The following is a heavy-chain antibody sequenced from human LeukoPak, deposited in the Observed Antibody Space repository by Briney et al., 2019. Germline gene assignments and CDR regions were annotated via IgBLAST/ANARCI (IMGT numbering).Heavy chain of an antibody. CDR3: ARDRYYYDSSGYYSGDYYYGMDV. J-gene: IGHJ6*02. D-gene: IGHD3-22*01. CDR2: IYYSGST. Sequence: SETLSLTCTVSGGSISSYYWSWIRQPPRKGLEWIVYIYYSGSTNYNPSLKSRVTISVDTSKNQFSLKLSSVTAADTAVYYCARDRYYYDSSGYYSGDYYYGMDVWGQGTTVTVSS. V-gene: IGHV4-59*01. CDR1: GGSISSYY.